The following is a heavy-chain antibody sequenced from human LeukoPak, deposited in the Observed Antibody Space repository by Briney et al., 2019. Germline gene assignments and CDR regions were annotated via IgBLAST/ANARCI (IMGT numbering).Heavy chain of an antibody. CDR1: GFTFSSYA. Sequence: GGSLRPSCAASGFTFSSYAMSWVRQAPGKGLEWVSAISGSGGSTCYADSVKGRFTISRDNSKNTLYLQMNSLRAEDTAVYYCAKGPKQWLVSSFDYWGQGTLVTVSS. J-gene: IGHJ4*02. CDR3: AKGPKQWLVSSFDY. CDR2: ISGSGGST. D-gene: IGHD6-19*01. V-gene: IGHV3-23*01.